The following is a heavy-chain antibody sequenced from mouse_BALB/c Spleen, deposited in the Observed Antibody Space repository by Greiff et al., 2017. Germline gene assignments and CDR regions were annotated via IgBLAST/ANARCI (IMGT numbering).Heavy chain of an antibody. Sequence: QVQLKQSGAELAKPGASVKMSCKASGYTFTSYWMHWVKQRPGQGLEWIGYINPSTGYTEYNQKFKDKATLTADKSSSTAYMQLSSLTSEDSAVYYCARGITHYFDYWGQGTTLTVSS. CDR2: INPSTGYT. D-gene: IGHD1-1*01. CDR3: ARGITHYFDY. V-gene: IGHV1-7*01. J-gene: IGHJ2*01. CDR1: GYTFTSYW.